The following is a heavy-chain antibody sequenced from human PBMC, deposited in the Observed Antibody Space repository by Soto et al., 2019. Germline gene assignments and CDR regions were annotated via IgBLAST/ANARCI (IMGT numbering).Heavy chain of an antibody. CDR1: GGSISSFY. CDR3: ATSGYCTRTSCYSFDY. D-gene: IGHD2-2*01. V-gene: IGHV4-59*08. CDR2: ISYSGGT. Sequence: PSETLSLTCTVSGGSISSFYWSWIRQPPGKGLEWIGYISYSGGTKYNPSLKNRVTMSIDMSKNQFSLNLSSVTAADTAVYYCATSGYCTRTSCYSFDYWGQGALVTVSS. J-gene: IGHJ4*02.